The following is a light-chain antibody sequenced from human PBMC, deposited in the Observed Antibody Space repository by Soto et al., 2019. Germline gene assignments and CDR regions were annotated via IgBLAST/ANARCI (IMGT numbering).Light chain of an antibody. CDR1: GSDVGGYDY. CDR2: EVD. V-gene: IGLV2-8*01. J-gene: IGLJ7*01. CDR3: SSYAGRNNAV. Sequence: QSVLTQPPSASGSPGQSVSISCTGTGSDVGGYDYVSWYQQRPDKAPKLIIYEVDKRPSGVPDRFSGSKSGNSAYLTVSGLQTEDEADYYCSSYAGRNNAVFGRGTQLTVL.